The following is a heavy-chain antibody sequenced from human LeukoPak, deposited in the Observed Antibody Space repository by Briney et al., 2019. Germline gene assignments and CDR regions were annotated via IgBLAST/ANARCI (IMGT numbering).Heavy chain of an antibody. V-gene: IGHV3-23*01. J-gene: IGHJ6*02. D-gene: IGHD3-10*01. Sequence: PGGSLRLSCVASGFTFSGYAMTWVRQVPGKGLEWVSGISGDGGSTYYVDSVKGRFTISRDNSKNTLFLLMNSLRADDTAVYYCANRYGSEPNYSYYYGMDVWGQGTTVTVSS. CDR1: GFTFSGYA. CDR3: ANRYGSEPNYSYYYGMDV. CDR2: ISGDGGST.